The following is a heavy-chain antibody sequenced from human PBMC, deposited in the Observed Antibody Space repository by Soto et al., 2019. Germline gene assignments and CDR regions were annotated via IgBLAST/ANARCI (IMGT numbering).Heavy chain of an antibody. Sequence: GESLKISCKGSGYSFTSYWIGWVRQMPGKGLEWMGIIYPGDSDTRYSPSFQGQVTISADKSISTAYLQWSSLKASDTAMYYCARQYYDFCSGKTYYYYGMDVWGQGTTVTVSS. CDR2: IYPGDSDT. V-gene: IGHV5-51*01. J-gene: IGHJ6*02. CDR1: GYSFTSYW. D-gene: IGHD3-3*01. CDR3: ARQYYDFCSGKTYYYYGMDV.